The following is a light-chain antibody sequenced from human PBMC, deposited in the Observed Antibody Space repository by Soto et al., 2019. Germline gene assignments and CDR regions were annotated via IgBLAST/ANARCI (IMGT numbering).Light chain of an antibody. Sequence: QSALTQPASVSGSPGQSITISCTGTRRDVGGYNYVSWYQQYPGKSPKLLIYEVTHRPSGVSNRCSGSKSGNTASLTISGLQAEDEADYYCSSYTISNTLPFVFGTGTKLTVL. V-gene: IGLV2-14*01. CDR3: SSYTISNTLPFV. J-gene: IGLJ1*01. CDR2: EVT. CDR1: RRDVGGYNY.